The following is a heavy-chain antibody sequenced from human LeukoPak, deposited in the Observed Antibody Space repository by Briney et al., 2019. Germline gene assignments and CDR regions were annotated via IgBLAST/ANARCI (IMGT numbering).Heavy chain of an antibody. CDR3: GRDRGGTSGWSPVGY. D-gene: IGHD6-19*01. CDR2: ISSSSSYI. J-gene: IGHJ4*02. V-gene: IGHV3-21*01. CDR1: GFTVSSNS. Sequence: GGSLRLSCTVSGFTVSSNSMSWVRQAPGKGLEWVSSISSSSSYIYYADSVKGRFTISRDNAKNSLYLQMNSLRGEDTAVYYCGRDRGGTSGWSPVGYWGQGTLVTVSS.